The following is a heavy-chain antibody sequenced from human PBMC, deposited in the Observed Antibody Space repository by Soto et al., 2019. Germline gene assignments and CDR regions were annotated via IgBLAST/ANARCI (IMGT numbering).Heavy chain of an antibody. J-gene: IGHJ4*02. CDR1: GFTFTDYW. D-gene: IGHD2-15*01. CDR3: VKAGGGSDALFGY. V-gene: IGHV3-64D*08. Sequence: GGSLRLSCAASGFTFTDYWIHWVRQAPGKGLEYVSAISSNGGSTNYADSVKGRFTISRDNSKNTLYLQMSSLRAEDTAVYYRVKAGGGSDALFGYWGQGTLVTVSS. CDR2: ISSNGGST.